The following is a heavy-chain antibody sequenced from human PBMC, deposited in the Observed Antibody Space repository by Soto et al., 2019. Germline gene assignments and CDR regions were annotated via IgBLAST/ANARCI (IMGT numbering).Heavy chain of an antibody. CDR3: AKGDRKTSGYERALYYYYMDV. Sequence: GGSLRLSCAASGFTFSSYAMSWVRQAPGKGLEWVSAISGSGGSTYYADSVKGRFTISRDNSKNTLYLQMNSLRAEDTAVYYCAKGDRKTSGYERALYYYYMDVWGKGTTVTVSS. D-gene: IGHD5-12*01. V-gene: IGHV3-23*01. CDR1: GFTFSSYA. J-gene: IGHJ6*03. CDR2: ISGSGGST.